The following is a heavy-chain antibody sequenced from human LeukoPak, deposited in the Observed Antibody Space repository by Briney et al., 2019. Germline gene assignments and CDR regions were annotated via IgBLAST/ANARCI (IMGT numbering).Heavy chain of an antibody. D-gene: IGHD3-3*01. Sequence: GASVKVSCKASGYTFTSYGISWVRQAPGQGLEWMGWISAYNGNTNYAQKLQGRVTMTADTSTSTAYMELRSLRSDDTAVYYCARDRTTIFGVAKNDYWGQGTLVTVSS. V-gene: IGHV1-18*01. CDR3: ARDRTTIFGVAKNDY. CDR1: GYTFTSYG. J-gene: IGHJ4*02. CDR2: ISAYNGNT.